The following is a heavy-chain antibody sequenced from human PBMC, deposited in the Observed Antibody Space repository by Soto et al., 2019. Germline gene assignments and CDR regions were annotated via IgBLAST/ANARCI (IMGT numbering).Heavy chain of an antibody. CDR3: AKGAGAIYYYYYGMDV. V-gene: IGHV3-43*01. Sequence: GGSLRLSCAPSGFTFDDYTMPWVRQAPGKGLEWVSLISWDGGSTYYADSVKGRFTISRDNSKNSLYLQMNSLRTEDTALYYCAKGAGAIYYYYYGMDVWGQGTTVTVSS. CDR2: ISWDGGST. J-gene: IGHJ6*02. CDR1: GFTFDDYT.